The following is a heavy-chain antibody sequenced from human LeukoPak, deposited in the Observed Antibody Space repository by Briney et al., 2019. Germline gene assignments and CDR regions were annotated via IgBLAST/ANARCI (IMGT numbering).Heavy chain of an antibody. V-gene: IGHV3-7*01. CDR1: GFTFSSFW. D-gene: IGHD3-10*01. Sequence: GGSLRLSCAASGFTFSSFWMNWVRQAPGKGLEWVGCIKLDGSEKKYVESVKGRFTISRDNAKNSLYLQMNSLRAEDTAVYYCARQNYCSDASGFSRGHFAFWGQGTLVTVSS. J-gene: IGHJ4*02. CDR2: IKLDGSEK. CDR3: ARQNYCSDASGFSRGHFAF.